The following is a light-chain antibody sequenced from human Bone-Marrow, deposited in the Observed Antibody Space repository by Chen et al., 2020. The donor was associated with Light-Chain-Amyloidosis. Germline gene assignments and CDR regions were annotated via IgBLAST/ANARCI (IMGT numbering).Light chain of an antibody. CDR3: QSADSSGTYEVI. CDR1: DLPTKY. Sequence: SYELTQPPPVSVSPGHTARLPCSGDDLPTKYAYWYQQKPGQAPVLVIHRDTERPSGISERFSGSSSGTTATLTISGVQAEDEADYHCQSADSSGTYEVIFGGGTKLTVL. V-gene: IGLV3-25*03. J-gene: IGLJ2*01. CDR2: RDT.